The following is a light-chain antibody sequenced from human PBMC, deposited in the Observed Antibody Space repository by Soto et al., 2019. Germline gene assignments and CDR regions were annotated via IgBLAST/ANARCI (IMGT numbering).Light chain of an antibody. CDR3: QQYDASPRT. V-gene: IGKV3-20*01. CDR1: QSVTSSY. J-gene: IGKJ1*01. CDR2: DAS. Sequence: EIVLTQSPGTLALSPGXRATLSCRASQSVTSSYLAWYQQKAGQAPRLLIYDASTRATGIPDRFSGGGSGTDFTLTISRLEPEDFAVYYCQQYDASPRTFGQGTKV.